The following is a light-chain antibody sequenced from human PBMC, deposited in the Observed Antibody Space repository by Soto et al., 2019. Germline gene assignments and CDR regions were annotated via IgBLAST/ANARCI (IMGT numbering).Light chain of an antibody. J-gene: IGLJ1*01. CDR1: SSDVGGYNY. Sequence: QAVLTQPASVSGSPGQSITISCTGTSSDVGGYNYVSWYQQHPGKVPKLMMFDVNNRPSGVSNRFSGSKSGNTASLTISGLQAEDEADYFCCSYATGSVYVFGTGTQLTVL. CDR2: DVN. V-gene: IGLV2-14*01. CDR3: CSYATGSVYV.